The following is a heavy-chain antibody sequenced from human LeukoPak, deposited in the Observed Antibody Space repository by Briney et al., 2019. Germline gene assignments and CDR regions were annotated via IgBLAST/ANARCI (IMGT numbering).Heavy chain of an antibody. J-gene: IGHJ6*03. V-gene: IGHV4-59*01. CDR3: ARGPYYYYYMDV. CDR1: GGSISSYY. CDR2: IYYSGST. Sequence: SETLSLTCTVSGGSISSYYWSWIRQPPGKGLEWIGYIYYSGSTNYNPSLKSRVTISVDTSKNQFSLMLSSVTAADTAVYYCARGPYYYYYMDVWGKGTTVTVSS.